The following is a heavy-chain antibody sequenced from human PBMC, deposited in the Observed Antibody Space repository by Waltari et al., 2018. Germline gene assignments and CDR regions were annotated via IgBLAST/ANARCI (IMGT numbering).Heavy chain of an antibody. CDR3: ARDLGRGLYLDS. Sequence: WRWGRQPPGKGVGGIGQIHGTGKTNYNPSAGDQVTVSIDTANNQFSPWGNSPTGADTAVYFCARDLGRGLYLDSWGQGTLVTVS. CDR2: IHGTGKT. J-gene: IGHJ4*02. V-gene: IGHV4-4*01. D-gene: IGHD7-27*01.